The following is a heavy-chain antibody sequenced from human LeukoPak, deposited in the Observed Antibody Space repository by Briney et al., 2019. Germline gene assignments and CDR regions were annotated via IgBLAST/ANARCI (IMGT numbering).Heavy chain of an antibody. J-gene: IGHJ4*02. D-gene: IGHD5-24*01. V-gene: IGHV1-2*02. CDR1: GYTFTSYA. CDR2: ITPSGGT. CDR3: ARDRYGDGFAHFDY. Sequence: ASVKVSCTASGYTFTSYAMHWVRQDPGEGLEWMGWITPSGGTNYPQKFQGRVAITRDTSITTAYMDLSRLTSDDTAVYYCARDRYGDGFAHFDYWGQGALVTVSS.